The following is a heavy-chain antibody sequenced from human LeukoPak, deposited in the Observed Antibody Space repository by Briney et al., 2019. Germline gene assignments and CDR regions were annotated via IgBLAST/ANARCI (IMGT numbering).Heavy chain of an antibody. D-gene: IGHD4-11*01. V-gene: IGHV1-69*06. CDR3: ARGRRNGYSNYANYYYYYCMDV. CDR2: IIPIFGTA. J-gene: IGHJ6*03. CDR1: GGTFSSYA. Sequence: GASVKVSCKASGGTFSSYAISWVRQAPGQGLEWMGGIIPIFGTANYAQKFQGRVTITADKSTSTAYMELSSLRSEDTAVYYCARGRRNGYSNYANYYYYYCMDVWGKGTTVTVSS.